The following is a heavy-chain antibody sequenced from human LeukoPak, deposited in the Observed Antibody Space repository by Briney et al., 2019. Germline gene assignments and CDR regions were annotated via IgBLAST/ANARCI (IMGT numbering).Heavy chain of an antibody. D-gene: IGHD3-10*01. CDR1: GFTFSSYA. V-gene: IGHV3-23*01. J-gene: IGHJ4*02. CDR3: AKDRWFGELSTY. CDR2: ISGSGGST. Sequence: GGSLRLSCAASGFTFSSYAMSWVRQAPGKGLEWVSAISGSGGSTYYADSVKGRFTISRDNSKNTLYLQMNSLRAEDTAVYYYAKDRWFGELSTYWGQGTLVTVSS.